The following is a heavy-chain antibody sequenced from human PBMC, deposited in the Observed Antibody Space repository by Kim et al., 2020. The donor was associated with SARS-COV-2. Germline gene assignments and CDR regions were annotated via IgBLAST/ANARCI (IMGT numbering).Heavy chain of an antibody. CDR2: IRSKAYGGTT. V-gene: IGHV3-49*04. CDR1: GFTFGDYA. CDR3: TRXXXGPXXX. J-gene: IGHJ1*01. Sequence: GGSLRLSCTASGFTFGDYAMSWVRQAPGKGLEWVGFIRSKAYGGTTEYAASVKGXXTISXXDSKXXAXXQMNXXXTEXTXVXXCTRXXXGPXXXWG.